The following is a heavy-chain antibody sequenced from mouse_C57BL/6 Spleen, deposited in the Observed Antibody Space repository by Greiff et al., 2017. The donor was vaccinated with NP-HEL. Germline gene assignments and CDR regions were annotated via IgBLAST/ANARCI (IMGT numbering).Heavy chain of an antibody. J-gene: IGHJ3*01. CDR2: INPSSGYT. V-gene: IGHV1-4*01. Sequence: QVQLQQPGAELVRPGASVKMSCKASGYTFTSYSMHWVKQRPGRGLEWIGNINPSSGYTKYNQKFKDKATLTADKSSSTAYMQLSSLTSEDSAVYYCARDDYGSSPLDYWGQGTLVTVSA. CDR3: ARDDYGSSPLDY. D-gene: IGHD1-1*01. CDR1: GYTFTSYS.